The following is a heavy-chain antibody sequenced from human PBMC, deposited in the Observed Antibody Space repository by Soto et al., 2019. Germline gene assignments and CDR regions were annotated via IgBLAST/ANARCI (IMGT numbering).Heavy chain of an antibody. Sequence: SETLSLTCAVYDESLSDYYYTWTRQPPGKGLEWIGEIYPSGSTYYNPSLKTRDTLSQDTSKKQFSLNLISVTAADTGEYYCSRGKDAYKGGRTWGHGTLVTVSS. V-gene: IGHV4-34*01. CDR1: DESLSDYY. CDR3: SRGKDAYKGGRT. CDR2: IYPSGST. D-gene: IGHD1-1*01. J-gene: IGHJ5*01.